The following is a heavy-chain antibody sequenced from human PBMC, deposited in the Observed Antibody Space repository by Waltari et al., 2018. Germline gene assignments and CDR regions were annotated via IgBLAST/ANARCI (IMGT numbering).Heavy chain of an antibody. CDR1: GDSVSSNSDA. J-gene: IGHJ4*02. CDR2: TYYRSKWYN. D-gene: IGHD2-2*03. V-gene: IGHV6-1*01. Sequence: QVQLQQSGPGLVKPSQTLSLTCAISGDSVSSNSDAWNWIRQSPSRGLEWLGRTYYRSKWYNDYAVSVKSLITINPDTSKNQFSLQLNSVTPEDTAVYYCARVGGYCSSTSCYYFDYWGQGTLVTVSS. CDR3: ARVGGYCSSTSCYYFDY.